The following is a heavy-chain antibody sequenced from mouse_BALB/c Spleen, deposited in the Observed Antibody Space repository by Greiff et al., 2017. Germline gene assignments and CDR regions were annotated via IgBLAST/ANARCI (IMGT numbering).Heavy chain of an antibody. CDR1: GYTFTSYW. D-gene: IGHD2-4*01. J-gene: IGHJ3*01. Sequence: VQLQQSGAELVKPGASVKLSCKTSGYTFTSYWIQWVKQRPGQGLGWIGEIFPGTGTTYYNEKFKGKATLTIDTSSSTAYMQLSSLTSEDSAVYFCARGDDHDWFAYWGQGTLVTVSA. CDR2: IFPGTGTT. V-gene: IGHV1S132*01. CDR3: ARGDDHDWFAY.